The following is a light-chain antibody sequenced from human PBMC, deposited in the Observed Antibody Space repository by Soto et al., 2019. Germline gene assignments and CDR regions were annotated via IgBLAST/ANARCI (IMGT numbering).Light chain of an antibody. CDR1: SSDVGGYNY. J-gene: IGLJ2*01. Sequence: QSVLTQPASVSGSPGQWITISCTGTSSDVGGYNYVSWSQQHPGKAPKLMIYDVSNRPSGVSNRFSGSKSGNTASQTISGIQAEDEGDHYCISYTSISNLEIGGGTKLPV. CDR2: DVS. CDR3: ISYTSISNLE. V-gene: IGLV2-14*01.